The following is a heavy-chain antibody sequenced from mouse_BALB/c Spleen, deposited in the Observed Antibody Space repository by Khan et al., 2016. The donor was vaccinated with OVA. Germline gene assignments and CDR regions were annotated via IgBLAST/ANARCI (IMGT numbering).Heavy chain of an antibody. CDR1: GYSITSDYA. D-gene: IGHD2-10*02. V-gene: IGHV3-2*02. CDR3: AMYGSRYNYSMNY. Sequence: EVQLVESGPGLVKPSQSLSLTCTVTGYSITSDYAWNWIRQFPGNKLEWMGYISSSGSTNYNPALKSRISITRDTSKNQFFMQLNSVTTEDTATYYCAMYGSRYNYSMNYGGQGTSVTVSS. CDR2: ISSSGST. J-gene: IGHJ4*01.